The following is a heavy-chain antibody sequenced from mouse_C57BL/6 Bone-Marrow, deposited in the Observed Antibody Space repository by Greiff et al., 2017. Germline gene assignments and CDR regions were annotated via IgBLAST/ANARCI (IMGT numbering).Heavy chain of an antibody. Sequence: QVQLQQSGAELVKPGASVKMSCKASGYTFTSYWITWVKQRPGQGLEWIGDIYPGSGSTNYNEKFKSKATLTVDTSSSTAYMQLSSLTSEDSAVYYCARPHYGTTVGYWGQGTSVTVSS. CDR3: ARPHYGTTVGY. V-gene: IGHV1-55*01. D-gene: IGHD1-1*01. CDR1: GYTFTSYW. J-gene: IGHJ4*01. CDR2: IYPGSGST.